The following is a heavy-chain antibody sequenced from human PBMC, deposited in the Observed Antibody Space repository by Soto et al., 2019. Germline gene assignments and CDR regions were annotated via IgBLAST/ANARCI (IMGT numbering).Heavy chain of an antibody. CDR3: ARELSGLYGMDV. D-gene: IGHD2-15*01. V-gene: IGHV4-59*01. J-gene: IGHJ6*02. CDR1: GGSISSYY. CDR2: IYYSGST. Sequence: PSETLSLTCTVSGGSISSYYWSWIRQPPGKGLEWIGYIYYSGSTNYNPSLKSRVTISVDTSKNQFSLKLSSVTAADTAVYYCARELSGLYGMDVWGQGTTVTVS.